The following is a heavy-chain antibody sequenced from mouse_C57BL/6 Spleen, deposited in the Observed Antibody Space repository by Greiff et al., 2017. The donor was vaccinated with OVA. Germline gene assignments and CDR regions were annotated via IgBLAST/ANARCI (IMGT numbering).Heavy chain of an antibody. Sequence: VQPQQSGPELVKPGASVKISCKASGYTFTDYYMNWVKQSHGKSLEWIGDINPNNGGTSYNQKFKGKATLTVDKSSSTAYMELRSLTSEDSAVYYCAREGTTVVYFDYWGQGTTLTVSS. D-gene: IGHD1-1*01. CDR3: AREGTTVVYFDY. CDR2: INPNNGGT. J-gene: IGHJ2*01. CDR1: GYTFTDYY. V-gene: IGHV1-26*01.